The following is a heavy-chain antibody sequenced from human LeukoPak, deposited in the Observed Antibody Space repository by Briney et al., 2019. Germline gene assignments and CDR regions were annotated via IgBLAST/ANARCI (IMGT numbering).Heavy chain of an antibody. V-gene: IGHV4-4*02. D-gene: IGHD3-10*01. J-gene: IGHJ4*02. Sequence: PSGTLSLTCAVSGGSISSSNWWSWVRQPPGKGLEWIGEIYHSGSTNYNPSLKSRVTISVDKPKNQFSLKLSSVTAADTAVYYCARDPVQGSGRLGFDYWGQGTLVTVSS. CDR2: IYHSGST. CDR3: ARDPVQGSGRLGFDY. CDR1: GGSISSSNW.